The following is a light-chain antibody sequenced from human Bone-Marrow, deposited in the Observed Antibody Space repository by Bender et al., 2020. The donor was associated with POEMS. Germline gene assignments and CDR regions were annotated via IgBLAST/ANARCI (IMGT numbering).Light chain of an antibody. CDR2: DVS. V-gene: IGLV2-14*03. Sequence: QSALTQPASVSGSPGQSITISCTGTSSDVGGYDSVSWYQHHPGKVPKVVIYDVSVRASGVSDRFSGSKSDNTASLTISGLQAEDEADYYCGSYTSNSPYVFGTGTKVTVL. CDR3: GSYTSNSPYV. J-gene: IGLJ1*01. CDR1: SSDVGGYDS.